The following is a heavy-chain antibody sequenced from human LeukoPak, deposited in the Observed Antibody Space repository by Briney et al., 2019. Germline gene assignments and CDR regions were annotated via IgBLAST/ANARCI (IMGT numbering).Heavy chain of an antibody. J-gene: IGHJ4*02. CDR2: IYYSGST. Sequence: SETLSLTCTVSGGSISSYYWSWIRQPPGKGLEWIGYIYYSGSTNYNPSLKSRVTISVDTSKNQFSLKLSSVTAADTAVYYCVRSRVIAAAGNFDYWGQGTLVTVSS. CDR1: GGSISSYY. CDR3: VRSRVIAAAGNFDY. D-gene: IGHD6-13*01. V-gene: IGHV4-59*01.